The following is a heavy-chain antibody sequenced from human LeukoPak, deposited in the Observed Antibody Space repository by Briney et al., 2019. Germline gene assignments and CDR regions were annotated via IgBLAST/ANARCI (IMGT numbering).Heavy chain of an antibody. Sequence: SCKASGYTFTGYYIHWVRQAPGEGLEWVALIWCEGNDKYYSDSVKGRFTISRDNSKKMVYLQMDSLRVEDTAVYYCARDLTVSTSHDYKYYGMGVWGQGTTVTVSS. D-gene: IGHD4-17*01. CDR1: GYTFTGYY. CDR3: ARDLTVSTSHDYKYYGMGV. J-gene: IGHJ6*02. V-gene: IGHV3-33*01. CDR2: IWCEGNDK.